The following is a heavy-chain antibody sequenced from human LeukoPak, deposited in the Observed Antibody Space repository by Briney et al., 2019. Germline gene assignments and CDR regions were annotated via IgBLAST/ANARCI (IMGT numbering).Heavy chain of an antibody. J-gene: IGHJ3*02. CDR1: GFTFSTYW. CDR2: IRQDGSKI. V-gene: IGHV3-7*01. CDR3: ARHYLNAFDI. Sequence: GGSLRLSCAASGFTFSTYWMSWVRQAPGKGLEWVTNIRQDGSKIYYVDSVKGRFTISRDNAKNSLYLQMNNLRAEDTAVYYCARHYLNAFDIWGQGTMATVSS. D-gene: IGHD3-10*01.